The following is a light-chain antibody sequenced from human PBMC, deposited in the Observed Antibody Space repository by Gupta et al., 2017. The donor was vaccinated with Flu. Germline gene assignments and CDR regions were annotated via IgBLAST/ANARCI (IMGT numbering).Light chain of an antibody. CDR1: SSNIGNNY. Sequence: SVLTQPPSVSAAPGQKVTISCSGSSSNIGNNYVSWYQPLPGTAPKLLIYENNKRPAGIPDRFSGSKSGTSATLGITGLQTGDEADYYCGTWDSSLSAWVFGGGTKLTVL. CDR3: GTWDSSLSAWV. V-gene: IGLV1-51*02. CDR2: ENN. J-gene: IGLJ3*02.